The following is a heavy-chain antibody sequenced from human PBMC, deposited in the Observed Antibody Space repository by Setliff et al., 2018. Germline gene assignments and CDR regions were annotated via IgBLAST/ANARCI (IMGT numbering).Heavy chain of an antibody. CDR1: GGTFTYYY. V-gene: IGHV4-34*01. CDR2: ITHTGTTGST. Sequence: ETLSLTCAASGGTFTYYYWTWIRQSPAKGLEWTGEITHTGTTGSTKYNPSLKSRVTMSIDTSKNQFSLMVTSVTAADTAVYYCARGRNVASRLLDSWGQGTLVTVSS. D-gene: IGHD6-6*01. CDR3: ARGRNVASRLLDS. J-gene: IGHJ4*02.